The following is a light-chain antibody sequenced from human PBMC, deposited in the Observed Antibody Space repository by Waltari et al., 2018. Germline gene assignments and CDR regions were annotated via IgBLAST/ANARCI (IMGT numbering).Light chain of an antibody. V-gene: IGKV3-20*01. J-gene: IGKJ4*01. CDR1: RSVSSMS. CDR3: QQYVSSPVT. Sequence: EIVLTKSPGTLSLSPREKTTLSSRASRSVSSMSLAWYQQKPGQPPRLLIYGASIRATGIPDRFSGGGSGTDFTLTISRLEPEDFAVYYCQQYVSSPVTFGRGTKVEIK. CDR2: GAS.